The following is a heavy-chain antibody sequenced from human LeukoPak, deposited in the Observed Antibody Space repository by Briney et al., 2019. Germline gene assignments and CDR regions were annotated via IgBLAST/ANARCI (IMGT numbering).Heavy chain of an antibody. J-gene: IGHJ4*02. CDR1: GGSISGSSYY. D-gene: IGHD3-10*01. CDR2: IYYSGST. V-gene: IGHV4-39*07. CDR3: ARDQTRRGVY. Sequence: SETLSLTCTVSGGSISGSSYYWGWIRQPPGKGLEWIGSIYYSGSTYYNPSLKSRVTISVDTSKNQFSLKLSSVTAADTAVYYCARDQTRRGVYWGQGTLVTVSS.